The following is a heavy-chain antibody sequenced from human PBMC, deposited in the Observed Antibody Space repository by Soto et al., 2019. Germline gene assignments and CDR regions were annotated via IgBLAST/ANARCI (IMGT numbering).Heavy chain of an antibody. CDR1: GGSFSGYY. CDR3: AREIKRGPRGWFDP. CDR2: INHSGST. V-gene: IGHV4-34*01. D-gene: IGHD3-10*01. J-gene: IGHJ5*02. Sequence: SETLSLTCAVYGGSFSGYYWSWIRQPPGKGLEWIGEINHSGSTNYNPSLKSRVTISVDTSKNQFSLKLNSVTAADTAVYYCAREIKRGPRGWFDPWGQGTLVTVS.